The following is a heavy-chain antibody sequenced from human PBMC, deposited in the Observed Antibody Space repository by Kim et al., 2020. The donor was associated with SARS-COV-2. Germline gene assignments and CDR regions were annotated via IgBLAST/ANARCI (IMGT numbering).Heavy chain of an antibody. V-gene: IGHV3-23*01. J-gene: IGHJ4*02. CDR2: T. CDR3: AKGVINSGFDY. Sequence: TYYADSVKGRLTMSSDKSKNMLYLHMNSLRVEDTAVYYCAKGVINSGFDYWGQGTQVTVSS. D-gene: IGHD1-26*01.